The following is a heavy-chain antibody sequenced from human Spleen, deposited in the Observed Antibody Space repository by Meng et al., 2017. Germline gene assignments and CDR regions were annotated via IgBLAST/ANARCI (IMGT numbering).Heavy chain of an antibody. Sequence: SETLSLTCAVYGGSFSGYYWSWIRQPPGKGLEWIGEINHSGSTNYNPSLKSRVTISVDTSKNQFSLKLSSVTAADTAVYYCARGRRLLWFGEHYDYWGQGTLVTVS. D-gene: IGHD3-10*01. J-gene: IGHJ4*02. CDR1: GGSFSGYY. V-gene: IGHV4-34*01. CDR3: ARGRRLLWFGEHYDY. CDR2: INHSGST.